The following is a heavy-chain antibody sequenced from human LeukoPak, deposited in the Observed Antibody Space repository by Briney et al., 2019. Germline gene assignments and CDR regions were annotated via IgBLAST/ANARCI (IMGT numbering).Heavy chain of an antibody. CDR3: ASFGLTAAPADGFDY. D-gene: IGHD6-13*01. J-gene: IGHJ4*02. Sequence: PGRSLRLSCAASGFTFSSYGMHWVRQAPGKGLEWVAVILYDGSNKYYADSVKGRFTISRDNSKNTLYLQMNSLRAEDTAVYYCASFGLTAAPADGFDYWGQGTLVTVSS. CDR1: GFTFSSYG. CDR2: ILYDGSNK. V-gene: IGHV3-30*03.